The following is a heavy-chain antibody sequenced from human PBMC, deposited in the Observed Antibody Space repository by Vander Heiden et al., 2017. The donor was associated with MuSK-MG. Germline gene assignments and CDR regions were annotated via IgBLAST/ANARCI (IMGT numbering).Heavy chain of an antibody. CDR3: AREGGYDSSGYIYFDY. CDR1: GGSISSGGDY. Sequence: QVQLQASGPGLVKPSQTLSLTCTVSGGSISSGGDYWSWIREDPGKGLEWIGYIYYSGSTYYNPSLKSRVTISVDTSKNQFSLKLSSVTAADTAVYYCAREGGYDSSGYIYFDYWGQGTLVTVSS. CDR2: IYYSGST. V-gene: IGHV4-31*03. D-gene: IGHD3-22*01. J-gene: IGHJ4*02.